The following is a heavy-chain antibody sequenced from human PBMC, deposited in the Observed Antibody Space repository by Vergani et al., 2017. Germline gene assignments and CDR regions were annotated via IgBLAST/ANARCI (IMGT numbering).Heavy chain of an antibody. V-gene: IGHV3-49*04. CDR1: GFNFGEYG. Sequence: EVQLVESGGALVQPGRSLRLSCQTSGFNFGEYGVSWVRQPPGKGLDWFGFIRSKTYGATPEYAASERVRFTISRDDSKGIAYLHMSSLKKEDTAVYRCSVEIYDYGGSRDFDYWGQGTLVVVSS. CDR2: IRSKTYGATP. CDR3: SVEIYDYGGSRDFDY. D-gene: IGHD4-23*01. J-gene: IGHJ4*02.